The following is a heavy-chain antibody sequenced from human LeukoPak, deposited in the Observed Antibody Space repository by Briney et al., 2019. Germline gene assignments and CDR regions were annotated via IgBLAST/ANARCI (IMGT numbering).Heavy chain of an antibody. CDR1: GGSISSYY. CDR3: ASASGDCSGGSCYSPNYYYYYGMDV. V-gene: IGHV4-59*01. CDR2: IYYSGST. Sequence: SETLSLTCTVSGGSISSYYWSWIRQPPGKGLEWIGYIYYSGSTNYNPSLKSRVTISVDTSKNQFSLKLSSVTAADTAVYYCASASGDCSGGSCYSPNYYYYYGMDVWGQGTTVTVSS. D-gene: IGHD2-15*01. J-gene: IGHJ6*02.